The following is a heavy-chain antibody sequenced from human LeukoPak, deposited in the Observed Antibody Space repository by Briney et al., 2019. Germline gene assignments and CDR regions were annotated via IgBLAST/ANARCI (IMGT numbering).Heavy chain of an antibody. J-gene: IGHJ3*02. CDR3: TTEEYSYGYHGFDT. V-gene: IGHV3-15*01. CDR2: IKSKTNGGTT. CDR1: GFTFSNAW. Sequence: PGGSLRLSCAASGFTFSNAWMSWVRHAPGKGLEWVGRIKSKTNGGTTDYAAPVKGRFTISRDDSKNTLFLQMNSQKTEDTAVYYCTTEEYSYGYHGFDTWGQGTMVTVSS. D-gene: IGHD5-18*01.